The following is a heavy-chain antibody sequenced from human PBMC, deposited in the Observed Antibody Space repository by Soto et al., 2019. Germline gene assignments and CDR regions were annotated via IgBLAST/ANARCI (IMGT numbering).Heavy chain of an antibody. D-gene: IGHD5-18*01. CDR3: ARFGGYGYGQEYYYYYGMDV. CDR2: IYHSGST. Sequence: PSETLSLTCAVSGGSISSSNWWSWVRQPPGKGLEWIGEIYHSGSTNYNPSLKSRVTISVDKSKNQFSLKLSSVTAADTAVYYCARFGGYGYGQEYYYYYGMDVWGQGTTVTVSS. CDR1: GGSISSSNW. J-gene: IGHJ6*02. V-gene: IGHV4-4*02.